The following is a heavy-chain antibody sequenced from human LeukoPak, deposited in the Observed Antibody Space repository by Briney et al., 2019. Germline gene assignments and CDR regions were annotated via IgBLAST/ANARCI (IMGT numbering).Heavy chain of an antibody. CDR2: INHSGST. J-gene: IGHJ3*02. CDR3: AFEILQSDAFDI. CDR1: GGSFSGYY. V-gene: IGHV4-34*01. Sequence: PSETLSLTCAVYGGSFSGYYWSWIRQPPGKGLEWIGEINHSGSTNYNPSLKSRVTISVDTSKNQFSLKLSSVTAADTAVYYCAFEILQSDAFDIWGQGTMVTVSS. D-gene: IGHD2/OR15-2a*01.